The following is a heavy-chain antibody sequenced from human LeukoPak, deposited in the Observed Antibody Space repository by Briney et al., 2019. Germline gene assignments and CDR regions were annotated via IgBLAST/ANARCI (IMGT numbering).Heavy chain of an antibody. CDR2: ISSSGSTI. CDR3: AGVVEAAATPIYYMDV. D-gene: IGHD6-13*01. CDR1: GFTFSSYE. V-gene: IGHV3-48*03. Sequence: GGSLRLSCAASGFTFSSYEMNWVRQAPGKGLEWVSYISSSGSTIYYADSVKGRFTISRDNAKNSLYLQMNSLRAEDTAVYYCAGVVEAAATPIYYMDVWDKGTTVTVSS. J-gene: IGHJ6*03.